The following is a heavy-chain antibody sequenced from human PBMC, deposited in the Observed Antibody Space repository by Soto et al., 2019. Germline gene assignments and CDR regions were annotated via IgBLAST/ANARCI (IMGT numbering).Heavy chain of an antibody. Sequence: SQTLSLTCAISGDSVSSNSAAWNWIRQSPSRGLEWLGRTYYGSKWYNDYAVSVKSRITINPDTSKNQFSLQLNSVTPEDTAVYYCARDRHSSGWFERLNWFDPWGQGTLVTVSS. D-gene: IGHD6-19*01. CDR2: TYYGSKWYN. V-gene: IGHV6-1*01. CDR3: ARDRHSSGWFERLNWFDP. J-gene: IGHJ5*02. CDR1: GDSVSSNSAA.